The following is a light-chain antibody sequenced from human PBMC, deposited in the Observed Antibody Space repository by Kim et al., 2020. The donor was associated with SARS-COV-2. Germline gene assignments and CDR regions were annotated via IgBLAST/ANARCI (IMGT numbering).Light chain of an antibody. CDR1: SLRRYY. CDR2: GEN. CDR3: HSRDTSGNLWL. Sequence: SSELTQDPAVSVALGQTVKITCHGDSLRRYYASWYQQRPGQAPVLVFYGENRRPSGIPDRFSGSNSGNTTSLTITGAQADDEADYFCHSRDTSGNLWLFG. J-gene: IGLJ3*02. V-gene: IGLV3-19*01.